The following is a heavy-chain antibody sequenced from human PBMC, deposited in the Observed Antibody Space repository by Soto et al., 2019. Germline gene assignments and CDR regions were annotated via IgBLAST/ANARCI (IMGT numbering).Heavy chain of an antibody. CDR3: ARLHSHGTYGMDV. CDR2: IIPIFGTT. D-gene: IGHD5-18*01. V-gene: IGHV1-69*13. J-gene: IGHJ6*02. CDR1: GGSFTYT. Sequence: SVKVSCKASGGSFTYTLSWVRQAPGQGLEWMGGIIPIFGTTDYAQKFQGRVTITADESTKTAYMELSTLRSEDTAVYYCARLHSHGTYGMDVWGQGTTVTVSS.